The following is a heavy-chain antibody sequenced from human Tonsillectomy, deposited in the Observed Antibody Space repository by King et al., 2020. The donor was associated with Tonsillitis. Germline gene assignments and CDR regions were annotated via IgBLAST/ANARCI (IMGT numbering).Heavy chain of an antibody. D-gene: IGHD3-22*01. J-gene: IGHJ3*02. Sequence: IQCVRQAPGKWLEWVAVISYDGSNKYDEYSVKGRFTIYRDNSKNTLDLQMNSLRAEDTAVGYCASEGISDSSGYADAFDICGQGTIVTVSS. V-gene: IGHV3-30*04. CDR2: ISYDGSNK. CDR3: ASEGISDSSGYADAFDI.